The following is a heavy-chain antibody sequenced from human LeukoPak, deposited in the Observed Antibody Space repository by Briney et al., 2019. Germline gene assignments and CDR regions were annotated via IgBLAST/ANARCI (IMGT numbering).Heavy chain of an antibody. CDR2: ISSNGDNT. J-gene: IGHJ4*02. Sequence: PGGSLSLSCSVSGFPFITYVMHWVRQAPGKGLEYVSAISSNGDNTYYADSVKGRFTISRDNSKNTRYLQMSSLRADDTAVYYCVRGTGYWGQGTLVTVSS. V-gene: IGHV3-64D*06. CDR1: GFPFITYV. CDR3: VRGTGY.